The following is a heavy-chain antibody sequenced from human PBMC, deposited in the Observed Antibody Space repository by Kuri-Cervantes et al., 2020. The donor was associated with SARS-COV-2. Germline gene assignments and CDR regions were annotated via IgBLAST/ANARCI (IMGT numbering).Heavy chain of an antibody. D-gene: IGHD4-11*01. Sequence: ASVKVSCKASGYPFTGYYMHWVRQAPGQGLEWMGWINPNSGGTNYAQKFQGWVTMTRDTSISTAYMELSRLGSDDTAVYYCARDTGGTTVTTYLARGSPDGCMDVWGQGTTVTVSS. CDR3: ARDTGGTTVTTYLARGSPDGCMDV. J-gene: IGHJ6*02. V-gene: IGHV1-2*04. CDR2: INPNSGGT. CDR1: GYPFTGYY.